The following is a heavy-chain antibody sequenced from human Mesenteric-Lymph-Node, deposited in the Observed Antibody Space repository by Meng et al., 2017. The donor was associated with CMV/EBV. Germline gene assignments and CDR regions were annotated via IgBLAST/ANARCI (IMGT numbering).Heavy chain of an antibody. D-gene: IGHD3-9*01. CDR1: GYSITTGYY. CDR3: ARGSSGAGYFAYYHGMDV. V-gene: IGHV4-38-2*02. Sequence: GSLRLSCTVSGYSITTGYYWGWIRQPPGKGLEWIGSVYHSGSTYYNPSLKSRVTISADTSKNQFSLKLSSVTAADTAVYYCARGSSGAGYFAYYHGMDVWGQGTTVTVSS. J-gene: IGHJ6*02. CDR2: VYHSGST.